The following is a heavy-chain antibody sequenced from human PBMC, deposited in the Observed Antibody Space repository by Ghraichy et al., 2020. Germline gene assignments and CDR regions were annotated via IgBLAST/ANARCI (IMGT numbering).Heavy chain of an antibody. CDR3: AKEKAATGRGVFDY. D-gene: IGHD6-13*01. V-gene: IGHV4-4*07. J-gene: IGHJ4*02. Sequence: SETLSLTCTVSSDSISSYYWSWIRQPAGKGLEWIGRIYSSGSTNYNPSLKSRVTISVDTSKNQFSLKLSSVTAADTAVYYCAKEKAATGRGVFDYWGQGTLVTVSS. CDR1: SDSISSYY. CDR2: IYSSGST.